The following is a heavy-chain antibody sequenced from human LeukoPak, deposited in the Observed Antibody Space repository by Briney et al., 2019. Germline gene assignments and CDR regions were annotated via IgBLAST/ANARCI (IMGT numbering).Heavy chain of an antibody. D-gene: IGHD6-6*01. CDR2: IYGDGSFT. CDR3: AKDAEYSSSWDY. J-gene: IGHJ4*02. Sequence: PGGSLRLSCAASGFTFSNFWMHWVRQAPGKGLVWVALIYGDGSFTRYADSVKGRFTISRDNAKNTVYLQMNSLRAEDTAVYYCAKDAEYSSSWDYWGQGTLVAVSS. CDR1: GFTFSNFW. V-gene: IGHV3-74*01.